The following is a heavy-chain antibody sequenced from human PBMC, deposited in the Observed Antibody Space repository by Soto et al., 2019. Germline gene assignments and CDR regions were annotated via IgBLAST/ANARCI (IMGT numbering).Heavy chain of an antibody. J-gene: IGHJ4*02. V-gene: IGHV3-23*01. CDR2: ISGSGGHT. CDR1: GFTFSDYA. CDR3: AKDVGGATTGLFVY. D-gene: IGHD1-26*01. Sequence: DVQVLESGGDFVQPGGSLRLSCAASGFTFSDYAMNWVRLAPGRGLEWVSSISGSGGHTYYADSVKGRFTISRDNSKNTLYLQMNSLRAEDTAIYYCAKDVGGATTGLFVYWGQGTLVTVSS.